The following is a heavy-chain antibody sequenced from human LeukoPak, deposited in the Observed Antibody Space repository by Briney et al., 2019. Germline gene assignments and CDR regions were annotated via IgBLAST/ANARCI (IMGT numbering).Heavy chain of an antibody. V-gene: IGHV3-7*01. Sequence: GSLRLSCAASGFTFSSYWMSWVRQAPGKGLEWVANIKQDGSEKYYVDSVKGRFTISRDNAKNSLYLQMNNLRAEDTAVYYCASDVVVTAHDAFDIWGQGTMVTVSS. CDR3: ASDVVVTAHDAFDI. J-gene: IGHJ3*02. CDR1: GFTFSSYW. CDR2: IKQDGSEK. D-gene: IGHD2-21*02.